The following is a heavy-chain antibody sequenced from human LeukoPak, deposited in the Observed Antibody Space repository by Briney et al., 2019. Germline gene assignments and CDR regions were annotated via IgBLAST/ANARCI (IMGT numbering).Heavy chain of an antibody. D-gene: IGHD2-15*01. J-gene: IGHJ5*02. V-gene: IGHV3-7*01. CDR2: IKEDGSEK. CDR3: ARDRGVVGLFDP. CDR1: GFTFSNYW. Sequence: PGGSLRLSCAASGFTFSNYWMSWVRQAPGKGLEWVANIKEDGSEKYYVDSVKGRFTISRDNAKNSLYLQMNTLRGEDTAAYYCARDRGVVGLFDPWGQGTLVTVS.